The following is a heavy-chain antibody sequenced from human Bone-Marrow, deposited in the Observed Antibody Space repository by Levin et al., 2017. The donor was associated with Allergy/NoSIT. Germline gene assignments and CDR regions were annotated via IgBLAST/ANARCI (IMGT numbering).Heavy chain of an antibody. V-gene: IGHV4-4*07. CDR1: GGSITSYY. CDR2: IYSSGST. D-gene: IGHD3-22*01. Sequence: PSETLSLTCTVSGGSITSYYWSWIRQPAGKGLEWIGRIYSSGSTNYNPSLKSRVTMSVDTSKNQFSLKLSSVTAADTAVYYCARESRETYYFDSSGYYYEYFDYWGQGTLVTVSS. J-gene: IGHJ4*02. CDR3: ARESRETYYFDSSGYYYEYFDY.